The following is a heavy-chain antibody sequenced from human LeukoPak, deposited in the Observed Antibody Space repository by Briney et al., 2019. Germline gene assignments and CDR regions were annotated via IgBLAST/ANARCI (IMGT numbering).Heavy chain of an antibody. CDR3: TTTARGYYFDY. Sequence: GGSLRLSCAASGFTFSHFWMSWVRQAPGKGLEWVAYIKKTGSETYYVDSVKGRFTITRDNTRNSLFLQMYSLRAEDTAVYYCTTTARGYYFDYWGQGTLVTVSS. CDR2: IKKTGSET. V-gene: IGHV3-7*03. J-gene: IGHJ4*02. CDR1: GFTFSHFW. D-gene: IGHD3-22*01.